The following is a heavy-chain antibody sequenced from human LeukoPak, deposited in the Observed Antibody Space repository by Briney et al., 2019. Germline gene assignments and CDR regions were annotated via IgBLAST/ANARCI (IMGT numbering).Heavy chain of an antibody. CDR2: ISGSGSTI. CDR1: GFTFSSYG. D-gene: IGHD5-18*01. V-gene: IGHV3-48*04. J-gene: IGHJ4*02. CDR3: ARVRSGYSHENYFDY. Sequence: TGGSLRLSCAASGFTFSSYGMHWVRQAPGKGLEWVSYISGSGSTIYYADSVKGRFTISRDNAKDSLYLQMNSLRAEDTAVYYCARVRSGYSHENYFDYWGQGTLVTVSS.